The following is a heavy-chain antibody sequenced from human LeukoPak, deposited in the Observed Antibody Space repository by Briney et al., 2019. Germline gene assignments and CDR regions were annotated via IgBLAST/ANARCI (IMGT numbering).Heavy chain of an antibody. Sequence: VGSLRLSCAASGFTFSSYWMSWVRQAPGKGLEWVANIKQDGSEKYYVDSVKGRFTISRDNAKNSLYLQMNSLRAEDTAVYYCARDRRDGYNSVAFDIWGQGTMVTVSS. CDR3: ARDRRDGYNSVAFDI. V-gene: IGHV3-7*01. J-gene: IGHJ3*02. CDR2: IKQDGSEK. CDR1: GFTFSSYW. D-gene: IGHD5-24*01.